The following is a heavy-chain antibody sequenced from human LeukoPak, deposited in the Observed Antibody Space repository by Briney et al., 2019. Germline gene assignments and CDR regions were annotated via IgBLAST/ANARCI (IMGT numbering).Heavy chain of an antibody. Sequence: ASVKVSCKASGYTFTNYGISWVRQAPGQGLEWMGWISAYSGYTHYAQKIQGRVTVTTEASTSTAYMELRSLTSYDTAVYYCARDAVSTTTAGGIDYWGQETLVTVSS. CDR3: ARDAVSTTTAGGIDY. CDR1: GYTFTNYG. J-gene: IGHJ4*02. V-gene: IGHV1-18*01. CDR2: ISAYSGYT. D-gene: IGHD5/OR15-5a*01.